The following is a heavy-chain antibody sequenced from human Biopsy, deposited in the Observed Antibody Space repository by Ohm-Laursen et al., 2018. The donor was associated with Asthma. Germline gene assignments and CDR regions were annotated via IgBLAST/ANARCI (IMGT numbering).Heavy chain of an antibody. CDR3: ARAVDYSHYYGIDV. Sequence: VSVKVSCKTSGYTFNSAGITWGRPAPGQGLGWMGWISVYNGNTKVAQKLQDRVTMITDTSTSTAYMELRSLRSDDTAVYFCARAVDYSHYYGIDVWGQGTTVTVS. V-gene: IGHV1-18*01. CDR1: GYTFNSAG. CDR2: ISVYNGNT. J-gene: IGHJ6*02. D-gene: IGHD3-10*01.